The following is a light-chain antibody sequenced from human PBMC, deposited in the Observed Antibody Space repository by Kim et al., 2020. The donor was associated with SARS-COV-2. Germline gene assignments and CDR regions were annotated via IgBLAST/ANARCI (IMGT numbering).Light chain of an antibody. J-gene: IGLJ2*01. CDR3: ISYTNRNSVV. CDR2: DVN. Sequence: GQSITISCTGSTSDIGGDKYISWYQQHSGKAPKLMIYDVNNRPSGVPNRFSGSQSGYTASLTISGLHAEDEADYYCISYTNRNSVVFGGGTQLTVL. CDR1: TSDIGGDKY. V-gene: IGLV2-14*04.